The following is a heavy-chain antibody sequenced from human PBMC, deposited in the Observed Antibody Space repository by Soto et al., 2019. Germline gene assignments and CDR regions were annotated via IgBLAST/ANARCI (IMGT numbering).Heavy chain of an antibody. Sequence: XGSLRLSCSASGFRFSTYSMDWVRQAPGKGPEWIAHISTTSFTIYYADSVKGRFTISRDNDRNSLYLEMNSLRDEDTAVYYCARDRCYDGTCYSASDSWGQGTLVTVSS. D-gene: IGHD3-16*01. CDR1: GFRFSTYS. V-gene: IGHV3-48*02. CDR3: ARDRCYDGTCYSASDS. CDR2: ISTTSFTI. J-gene: IGHJ5*01.